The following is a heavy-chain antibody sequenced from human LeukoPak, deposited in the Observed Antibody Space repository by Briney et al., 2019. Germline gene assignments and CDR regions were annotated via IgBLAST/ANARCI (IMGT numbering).Heavy chain of an antibody. D-gene: IGHD5-18*01. Sequence: ASVKVSCKASGYTYTSFDINWVRQATGQGPEWMGWMNPSSGDTGYAQKFQGRVTFTRDTSTNTAYMELSSLTSEDTAVYYCATPTMRGPSYGYVRLLNWGQGSLVTVSS. J-gene: IGHJ4*02. CDR3: ATPTMRGPSYGYVRLLN. V-gene: IGHV1-8*03. CDR1: GYTYTSFD. CDR2: MNPSSGDT.